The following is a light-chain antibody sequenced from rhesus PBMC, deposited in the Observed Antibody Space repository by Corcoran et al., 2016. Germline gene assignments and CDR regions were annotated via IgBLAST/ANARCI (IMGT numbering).Light chain of an antibody. CDR3: LQHNSYPWA. CDR2: AAS. CDR1: QGICSY. Sequence: DIQMTQSPSSLSASVGDTVNIPCRASQGICSYLNWFQPKHGKAPRFLIYAASSLESGCPSRFRGSGYGTEFALTISRLQPEDFAAEYCLQHNSYPWAFGKGTKVEIK. V-gene: IGKV1-28*01. J-gene: IGKJ1*01.